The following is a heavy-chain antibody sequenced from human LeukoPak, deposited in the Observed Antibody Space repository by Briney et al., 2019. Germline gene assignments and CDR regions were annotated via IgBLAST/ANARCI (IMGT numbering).Heavy chain of an antibody. V-gene: IGHV1-8*01. CDR3: ARGGSIVATIPSLNTFDY. D-gene: IGHD5-12*01. CDR2: MNPNSGNT. J-gene: IGHJ4*02. Sequence: GASVKVSCKASGYTFTSYDINWVRQATGQGLEWMGWMNPNSGNTGYAQKFQGRVTMTRNTSISTAYMELSSLRSEDTAVYYCARGGSIVATIPSLNTFDYWGQGTLVTISS. CDR1: GYTFTSYD.